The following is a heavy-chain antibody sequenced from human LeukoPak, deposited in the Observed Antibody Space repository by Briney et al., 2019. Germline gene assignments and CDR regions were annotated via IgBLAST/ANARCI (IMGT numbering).Heavy chain of an antibody. J-gene: IGHJ4*02. CDR2: ISWNSGSI. CDR3: AKDGRNYFDY. CDR1: GFTFDDHA. V-gene: IGHV3-9*01. Sequence: PGRSLRLSCEASGFTFDDHAMHWVRQAPGKGLEWVSGISWNSGSIGYADSVKGRFTISRDNAKNSLYLQMNSLRAEDTALYYCAKDGRNYFDYWGRGTLISVSS. D-gene: IGHD1-14*01.